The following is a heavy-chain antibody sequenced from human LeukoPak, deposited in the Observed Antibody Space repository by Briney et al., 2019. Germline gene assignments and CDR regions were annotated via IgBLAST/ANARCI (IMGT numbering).Heavy chain of an antibody. Sequence: GGSLRLSCAASGFTFSSSWMHWVRQGPGKGLVWVARMNGDGRTINYADSVKGRFAISRDNAKNTLYLQMNSLRAEDAAVYYCARAGNYYFDLWGRGTLVAVSS. D-gene: IGHD1-7*01. J-gene: IGHJ2*01. CDR1: GFTFSSSW. V-gene: IGHV3-74*01. CDR2: MNGDGRTI. CDR3: ARAGNYYFDL.